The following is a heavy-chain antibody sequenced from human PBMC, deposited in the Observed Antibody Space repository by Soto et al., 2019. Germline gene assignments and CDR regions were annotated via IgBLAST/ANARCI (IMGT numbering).Heavy chain of an antibody. J-gene: IGHJ4*02. CDR2: IYHSGST. CDR3: ALSWRSGDFDY. Sequence: SETLSLTCAVSSGSISRSNWWSWVRQPPGKGLEWIGEIYHSGSTNYNPSLKSRVTISVDKSKNQFSLKLSSVTAADTAVYYCALSWRSGDFDYWGQGTLVTVSS. D-gene: IGHD3-10*01. CDR1: SGSISRSNW. V-gene: IGHV4-4*02.